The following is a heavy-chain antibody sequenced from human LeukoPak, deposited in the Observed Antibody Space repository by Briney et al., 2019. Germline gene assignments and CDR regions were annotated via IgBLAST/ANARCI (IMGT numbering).Heavy chain of an antibody. J-gene: IGHJ4*02. Sequence: GGSLSLSHAASGLTFRSYSMLWVRQAPGRGLEWVSSISSSSSYIYYAASVKGRFTISRDNAKNSLYLQMNSLRAEDTAVYYCAGVVKQLTFWDWGQGTLVTVSS. V-gene: IGHV3-21*01. CDR2: ISSSSSYI. D-gene: IGHD6-13*01. CDR1: GLTFRSYS. CDR3: AGVVKQLTFWD.